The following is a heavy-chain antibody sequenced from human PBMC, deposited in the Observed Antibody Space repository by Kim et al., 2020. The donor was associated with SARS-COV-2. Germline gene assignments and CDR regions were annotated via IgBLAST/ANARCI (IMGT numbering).Heavy chain of an antibody. Sequence: YAQKFQGRVTMTRDTSISTAYMELSRLRSDDTAVDYCARVMAVAGSDVDYWGQGTLVTVSS. J-gene: IGHJ4*02. D-gene: IGHD6-19*01. CDR3: ARVMAVAGSDVDY. V-gene: IGHV1-2*02.